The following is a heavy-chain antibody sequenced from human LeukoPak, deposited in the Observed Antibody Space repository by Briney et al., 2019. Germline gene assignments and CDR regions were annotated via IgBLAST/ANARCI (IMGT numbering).Heavy chain of an antibody. CDR1: GGSISSYY. D-gene: IGHD3-10*01. Sequence: SETLSLTCTVSGGSISSYYWSWIRQPAGKGLEWIGRIYTSGSTNYNPSLKSRVTMSVGTSKNQFSLKLSSVTAADTAVYYCARDARRITMVRGVIISNDAFDIWGQGTMVTVSS. CDR3: ARDARRITMVRGVIISNDAFDI. CDR2: IYTSGST. V-gene: IGHV4-4*07. J-gene: IGHJ3*02.